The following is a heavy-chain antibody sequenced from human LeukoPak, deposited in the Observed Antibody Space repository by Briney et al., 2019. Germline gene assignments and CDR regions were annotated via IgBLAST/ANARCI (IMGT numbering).Heavy chain of an antibody. Sequence: ASVKVSCKASGYTFINYYLHWVRQAPGQGLVWMGQINPNTGSTNCAQMFQGRVTMTADTSTNTVYMELNSLTSDDTAVYYCARDLSGWGNNVYWGQGTLVTVSS. D-gene: IGHD3-16*01. CDR2: INPNTGST. V-gene: IGHV1-46*01. CDR1: GYTFINYY. J-gene: IGHJ4*02. CDR3: ARDLSGWGNNVY.